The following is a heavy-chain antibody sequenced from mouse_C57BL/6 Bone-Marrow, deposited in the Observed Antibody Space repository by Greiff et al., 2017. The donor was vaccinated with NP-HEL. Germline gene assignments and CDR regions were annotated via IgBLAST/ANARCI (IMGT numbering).Heavy chain of an antibody. J-gene: IGHJ2*01. CDR1: GYTFTSYW. CDR2: IDPSDSYT. Sequence: VQVVESGAELVKPGASVKLSCKASGYTFTSYWMQWVKQRPGQGLEWIGEIDPSDSYTNSNQKFKGKATLTVDTSSSTAYMQLSSLTSEDSAVYYCARWLLLFDYWGQGTTLTVSS. CDR3: ARWLLLFDY. D-gene: IGHD2-3*01. V-gene: IGHV1-50*01.